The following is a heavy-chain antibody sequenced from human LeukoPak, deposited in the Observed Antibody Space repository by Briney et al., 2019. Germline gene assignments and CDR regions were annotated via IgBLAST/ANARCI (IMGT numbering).Heavy chain of an antibody. CDR2: INHSGST. D-gene: IGHD3-9*01. Sequence: SETLSLTCAVYGGSFSGYYWSWIRQPPGKGLEWIGEINHSGSTNYNPSLKSRVTISVDTSKNQFSLKLSSVTAADTAVYYCARLLTGYPTRYYYYYGMDVWGQGTTVIVSS. CDR1: GGSFSGYY. V-gene: IGHV4-34*01. CDR3: ARLLTGYPTRYYYYYGMDV. J-gene: IGHJ6*02.